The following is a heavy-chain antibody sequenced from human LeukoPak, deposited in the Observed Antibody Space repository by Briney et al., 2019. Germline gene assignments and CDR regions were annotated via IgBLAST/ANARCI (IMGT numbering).Heavy chain of an antibody. Sequence: SQTLSLTCAISGDSVSSNSAAWNWPRQSPSRGLEWLGRTYYRSKWYNDYAVSVKSRITINPDTSKNQFSLQLNSVTPEDTAVYYCARAWVVGAGPNFDYWGQGTLVTVSS. V-gene: IGHV6-1*01. J-gene: IGHJ4*02. CDR3: ARAWVVGAGPNFDY. D-gene: IGHD1-26*01. CDR1: GDSVSSNSAA. CDR2: TYYRSKWYN.